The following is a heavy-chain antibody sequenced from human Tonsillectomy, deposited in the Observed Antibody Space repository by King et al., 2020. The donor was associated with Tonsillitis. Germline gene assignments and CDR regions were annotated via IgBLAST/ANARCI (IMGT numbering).Heavy chain of an antibody. J-gene: IGHJ4*02. Sequence: VQLVESGGGLVQPGGSLRLSCAASGFSFSSYAMNWVRQAPGKGLEWVSTISESGHVTDYADSVRGRFTISRDNSRNTLYLQMNTLRAEDTAVYYCAKQYLDAPWGQGVLVTVSS. CDR3: AKQYLDAP. CDR2: ISESGHVT. D-gene: IGHD2/OR15-2a*01. CDR1: GFSFSSYA. V-gene: IGHV3-23*04.